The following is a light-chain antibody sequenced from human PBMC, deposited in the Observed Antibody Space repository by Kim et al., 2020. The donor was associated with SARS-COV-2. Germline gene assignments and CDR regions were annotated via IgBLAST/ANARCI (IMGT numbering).Light chain of an antibody. CDR1: SGDVGGYPY. Sequence: GYPGPSVTRSCTGTSGDVGGYPYVSWYQQHPGKAPKLMIYEVSKRPSGVPDRFSGSKSGNTASLTVSGLQAEDEADYYCSSYAGKVFGTGTKVTVL. J-gene: IGLJ1*01. CDR3: SSYAGKV. V-gene: IGLV2-8*01. CDR2: EVS.